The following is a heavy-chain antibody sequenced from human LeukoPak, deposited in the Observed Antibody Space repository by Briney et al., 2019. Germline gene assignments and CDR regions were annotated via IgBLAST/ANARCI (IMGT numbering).Heavy chain of an antibody. CDR2: IIPIFGTA. Sequence: GASVKVSCKASGGTFSSYAISWVRQAPGQGLEWMGGIIPIFGTANYAQKFQGRVTIAADESTSTAYMELSSLRSEDTAVYYCARALQLWFQFDYWGQGTLVTVSS. J-gene: IGHJ4*02. CDR1: GGTFSSYA. CDR3: ARALQLWFQFDY. V-gene: IGHV1-69*13. D-gene: IGHD5-18*01.